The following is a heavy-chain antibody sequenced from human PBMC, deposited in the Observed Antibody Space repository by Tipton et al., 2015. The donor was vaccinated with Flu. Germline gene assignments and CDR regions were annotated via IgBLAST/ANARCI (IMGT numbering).Heavy chain of an antibody. V-gene: IGHV4-34*01. CDR2: INHSGRT. J-gene: IGHJ4*02. CDR3: ARGPEQWLVNPHYFDY. CDR1: GGSVSGHY. D-gene: IGHD6-19*01. Sequence: TLSLTCAVYGGSVSGHYWSWIRQPPGKGLEWIREINHSGRTNYNPSLKSRVTISVDTSKNQFSLKLSSVTAADTAVYYCARGPEQWLVNPHYFDYWGQGTLVTVSS.